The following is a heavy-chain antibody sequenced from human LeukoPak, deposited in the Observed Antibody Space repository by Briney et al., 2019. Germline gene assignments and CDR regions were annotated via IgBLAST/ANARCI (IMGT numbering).Heavy chain of an antibody. CDR2: ISGSGSST. V-gene: IGHV3-23*01. D-gene: IGHD1-1*01. J-gene: IGHJ4*02. CDR1: EFTFNSYA. CDR3: AKHTAGTKALDY. Sequence: GGSLRLSCAASEFTFNSYAMSLVRQAPGKGLEWFSAISGSGSSTFYADSVKGRFIISRDNSKNTLYLQMNSLRAKDTAVYYCAKHTAGTKALDYWGEGTLVTVSS.